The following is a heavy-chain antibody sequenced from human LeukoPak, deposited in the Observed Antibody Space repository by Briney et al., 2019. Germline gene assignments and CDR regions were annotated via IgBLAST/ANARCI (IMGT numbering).Heavy chain of an antibody. CDR3: ARDGLVMDYGMDV. CDR1: GFTFSSYS. J-gene: IGHJ6*02. Sequence: MAGGSLRLSCAASGFTFSSYSMNWVRQAPGKGLEWVSSISSSSYIYYADSVKGRFTISRDNAKNSLYLQMNSLRAEDTAVYYCARDGLVMDYGMDVWGQGTTVTVSS. D-gene: IGHD6-19*01. V-gene: IGHV3-21*01. CDR2: ISSSSYI.